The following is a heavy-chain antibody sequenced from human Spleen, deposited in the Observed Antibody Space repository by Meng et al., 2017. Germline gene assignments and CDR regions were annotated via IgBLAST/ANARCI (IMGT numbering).Heavy chain of an antibody. J-gene: IGHJ4*02. Sequence: QVQLVQSGAEVQKPGASVKVSCKASGYTFTSYNVNWVRQATGQGLEWMGWMRPNSGDTGYAQKFQGRVTMTRNTSISTAYMELSSLRFEDTAVYYCATGPQTYDYWGQGTLVTVSS. CDR3: ATGPQTYDY. V-gene: IGHV1-8*01. CDR2: MRPNSGDT. CDR1: GYTFTSYN.